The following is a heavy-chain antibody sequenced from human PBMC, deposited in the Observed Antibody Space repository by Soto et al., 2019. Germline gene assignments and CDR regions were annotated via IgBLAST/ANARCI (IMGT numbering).Heavy chain of an antibody. V-gene: IGHV4-38-2*01. Sequence: PSETLSLTCAVSGYSISSGYYWGWIRQPPGKGLEWIGSIYHSGSTSYNPSVKSRVTISVDPSKNQFSLKLSSVTAADTAVYYCARGPFSSSSGDWFDPWGQGTLVTVSS. CDR3: ARGPFSSSSGDWFDP. CDR1: GYSISSGYY. J-gene: IGHJ5*02. D-gene: IGHD6-6*01. CDR2: IYHSGST.